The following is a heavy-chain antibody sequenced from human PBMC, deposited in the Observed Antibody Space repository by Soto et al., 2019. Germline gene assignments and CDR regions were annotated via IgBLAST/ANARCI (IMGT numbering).Heavy chain of an antibody. D-gene: IGHD6-6*01. CDR2: ISYDGSNK. CDR3: PRAFLYSSSSVGFDY. J-gene: IGHJ4*02. V-gene: IGHV3-30-3*01. Sequence: QVQLVESGGGVVQPGRSLRLSCAASGFTFSSYAMHWVRQAPGKGLEWVAVISYDGSNKYYADSVKGRFTISRDNSKNTLYLQMTSLRAKDTAVNYCPRAFLYSSSSVGFDYWAREPWSPSPQ. CDR1: GFTFSSYA.